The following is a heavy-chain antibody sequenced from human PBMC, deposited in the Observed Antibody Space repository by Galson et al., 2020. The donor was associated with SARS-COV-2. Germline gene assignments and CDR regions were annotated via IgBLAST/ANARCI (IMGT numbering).Heavy chain of an antibody. V-gene: IGHV3-33*01. CDR1: GFTFSSYG. Sequence: GESLKISCAASGFTFSSYGMHWVRQAPGKGLEWVAVIWYDGSNKYYADSVKGRFTISRDNSKNTLYLQMNSLRAEDTAVYYCARETMIVVDVWGQGTTVTVSS. J-gene: IGHJ6*02. CDR3: ARETMIVVDV. CDR2: IWYDGSNK. D-gene: IGHD3-22*01.